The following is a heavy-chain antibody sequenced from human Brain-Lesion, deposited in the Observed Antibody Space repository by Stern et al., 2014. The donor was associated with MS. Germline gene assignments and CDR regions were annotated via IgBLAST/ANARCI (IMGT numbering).Heavy chain of an antibody. J-gene: IGHJ4*02. V-gene: IGHV3-23*04. CDR3: AKVIRYFDFWSGHRFDS. Sequence: EVQLVESGGGLVQPGGSLRLSCEASGFIFMNFALSWVRQAPGKGLEWVSDISGGDGSTYYADSAKGRFTISRDNSKNMLYLQMNSLRAEDTAVYYCAKVIRYFDFWSGHRFDSWGQGTRVTVSS. D-gene: IGHD3-3*01. CDR1: GFIFMNFA. CDR2: ISGGDGST.